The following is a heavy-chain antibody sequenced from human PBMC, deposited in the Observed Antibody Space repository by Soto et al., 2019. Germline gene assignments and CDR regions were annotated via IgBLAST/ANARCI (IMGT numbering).Heavy chain of an antibody. V-gene: IGHV4-61*01. CDR2: IYYSGST. J-gene: IGHJ4*02. CDR3: ARGDYYDSSGYLPFDY. CDR1: GGSVSSGSYY. D-gene: IGHD3-22*01. Sequence: SETLSLTCTVSGGSVSSGSYYWSWIRQPPGKGLEWIGYIYYSGSTNYNPSLKSRVTISVDTSKNQFSLKLSSVTAADTAVYYCARGDYYDSSGYLPFDYWGQGTLVTVSS.